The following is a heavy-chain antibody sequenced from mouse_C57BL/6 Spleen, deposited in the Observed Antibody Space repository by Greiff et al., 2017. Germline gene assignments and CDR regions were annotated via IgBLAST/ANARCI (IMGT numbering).Heavy chain of an antibody. V-gene: IGHV1-69*01. CDR1: GYTFTSYW. CDR3: AIRWIKLGRPFDY. D-gene: IGHD4-1*01. CDR2: IDPSDSYT. Sequence: VQLQHPGAELVMPGASVKLSCKASGYTFTSYWMHWVKQRPGQGLEWIGEIDPSDSYTNYNQKFKGKSTLTVDKSSSTAYMQLSSLTSEDAAVYYCAIRWIKLGRPFDYWGKGTTLTVSS. J-gene: IGHJ2*01.